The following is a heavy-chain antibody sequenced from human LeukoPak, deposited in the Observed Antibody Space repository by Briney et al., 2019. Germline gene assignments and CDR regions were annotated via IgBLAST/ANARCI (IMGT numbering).Heavy chain of an antibody. V-gene: IGHV3-20*04. CDR3: GRGYQSLDSPAMDV. D-gene: IGHD2-15*01. CDR2: MYLNGGSL. J-gene: IGHJ6*03. CDR1: GFASDDYG. Sequence: PGRTLRLSCTTSGFASDDYGLTCGRQAPGKGLEWVCGMYLNGGSLAYAGSVKGRSSISRDNAKKFLYLRMNSLRDEDTALYYCGRGYQSLDSPAMDVWGKGTTVIVSS.